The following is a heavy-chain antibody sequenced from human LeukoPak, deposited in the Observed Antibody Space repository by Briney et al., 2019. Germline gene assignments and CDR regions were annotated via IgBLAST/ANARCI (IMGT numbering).Heavy chain of an antibody. V-gene: IGHV1-69*05. J-gene: IGHJ5*02. D-gene: IGHD3-10*01. CDR2: IIPIFGTA. CDR1: GGTFSSYA. CDR3: ARDRAWRSWFDP. Sequence: SVKVSCKASGGTFSSYAISWVRQAPGQGLEWMGGIIPIFGTANYAQKFQGRVTITTDESTSTAYMELSSLRSEDTAVYYCARDRAWRSWFDPWGQGTLVTVSS.